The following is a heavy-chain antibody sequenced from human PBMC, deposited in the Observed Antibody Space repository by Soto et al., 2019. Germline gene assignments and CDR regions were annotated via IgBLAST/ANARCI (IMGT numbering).Heavy chain of an antibody. CDR3: ARDIGEMSAV. Sequence: GGSLRLSCTGSGFTFSSSTMTWVRQGPGKGLEWVSSISSSSSYIYFADSLKGRFTISRDNAKNSLYLQMHSLRAEDTAVYYCARDIGEMSAVWGQGTQVTVSS. CDR1: GFTFSSST. J-gene: IGHJ4*02. V-gene: IGHV3-21*06. CDR2: ISSSSSYI. D-gene: IGHD3-10*01.